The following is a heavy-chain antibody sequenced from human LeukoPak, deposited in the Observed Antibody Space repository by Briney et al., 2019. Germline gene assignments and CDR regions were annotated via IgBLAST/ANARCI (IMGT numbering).Heavy chain of an antibody. J-gene: IGHJ4*02. CDR3: ARDPYYDSSGYS. D-gene: IGHD3-22*01. CDR1: GFTVSSNY. CDR2: IYSGGST. Sequence: PGGSLRLSCAASGFTVSSNYMSWVRQAPGKGLEWVSVIYSGGSTYYADSVKGRFTISRDNAKNSLYLQMNSLRAEDTAVYYCARDPYYDSSGYSWGQGTLVTVSS. V-gene: IGHV3-53*01.